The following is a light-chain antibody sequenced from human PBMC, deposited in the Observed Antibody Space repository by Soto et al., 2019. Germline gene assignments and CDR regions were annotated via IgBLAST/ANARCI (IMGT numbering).Light chain of an antibody. CDR1: WSIGRNY. CDR3: GVWDSNLQLYL. CDR2: DSY. V-gene: IGLV1-51*01. J-gene: IGLJ1*01. Sequence: QSVLSQPPSLSAAPGQTVTISCSGSWSIGRNYVSWYQQFPGAAPKLLIFDSYQRPSGIPERFSASKSGTSATLDISGLRTGDEADSYCGVWDSNLQLYLFGSGTNVTAL.